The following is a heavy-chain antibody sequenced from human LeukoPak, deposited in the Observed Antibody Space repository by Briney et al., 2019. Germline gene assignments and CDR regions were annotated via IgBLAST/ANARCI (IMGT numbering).Heavy chain of an antibody. D-gene: IGHD3-10*01. Sequence: GASVKVSCKASGYTFTGYYMHWVRQAPGQGLEWMGWINPNSGGTNYAQKFQGRVTMTRDTSISTAYMELSRLRSDGTAVYYCASHEPGRRRGNYYMDVWGKGTTVTASS. J-gene: IGHJ6*03. CDR3: ASHEPGRRRGNYYMDV. CDR1: GYTFTGYY. V-gene: IGHV1-2*02. CDR2: INPNSGGT.